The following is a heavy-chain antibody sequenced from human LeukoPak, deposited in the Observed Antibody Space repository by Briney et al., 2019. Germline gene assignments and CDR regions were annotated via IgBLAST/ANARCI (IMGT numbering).Heavy chain of an antibody. D-gene: IGHD3-9*01. CDR1: GFIFKNYG. CDR3: ATDAYFDMRGGPRR. J-gene: IGHJ1*01. CDR2: ISYDGSIE. V-gene: IGHV3-30*03. Sequence: GGSLRLSCAASGFIFKNYGLHWVRQAPGQGLQWVAVISYDGSIEYYGDSVKGRLTISRDNSKNTLFLELNSLRAEDTAVYYCATDAYFDMRGGPRRWGQGTLVSVSS.